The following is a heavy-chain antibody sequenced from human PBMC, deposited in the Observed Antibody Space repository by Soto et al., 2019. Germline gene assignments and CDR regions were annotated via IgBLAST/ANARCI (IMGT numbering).Heavy chain of an antibody. J-gene: IGHJ4*02. CDR2: IYYSGST. CDR3: ARRRYGDLDY. CDR1: GGSISSSSYY. V-gene: IGHV4-39*01. D-gene: IGHD4-17*01. Sequence: PSETLSLTCTVSGGSISSSSYYWGWIRQPPGKGLEWIGSIYYSGSTYYNPSLKSRVTISVDTSKNQFSLKLSSVTAADTAVYYCARRRYGDLDYWGQGTLVTVSS.